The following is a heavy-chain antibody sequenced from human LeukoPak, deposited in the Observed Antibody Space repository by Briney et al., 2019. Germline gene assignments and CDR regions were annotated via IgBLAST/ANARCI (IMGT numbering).Heavy chain of an antibody. CDR3: ARGLLRYFDWFFDY. Sequence: ASVKVSCKASGYTFTSYGISWVRRAPGQGLEWMGWISAYNGNTNYAQKLQGRVTMTTDTSTSTAYMELSSLRSEDTAVYYCARGLLRYFDWFFDYWGQGTLVTVSS. CDR2: ISAYNGNT. V-gene: IGHV1-18*01. J-gene: IGHJ4*02. D-gene: IGHD3-9*01. CDR1: GYTFTSYG.